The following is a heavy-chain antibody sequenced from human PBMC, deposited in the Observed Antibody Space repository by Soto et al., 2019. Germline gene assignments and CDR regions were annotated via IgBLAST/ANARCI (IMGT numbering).Heavy chain of an antibody. D-gene: IGHD3-10*01. CDR2: ISGSGGST. Sequence: EGSLRLSCAASGFTFSSYAMSWVRQAPGKGLEWVSAISGSGGSTYYADSVKGRFAISRDNSKNTLYLQMNSLRAEDTAVYYCAKDKGLLWFGELPSNFDYWGQGTLVTVSS. CDR3: AKDKGLLWFGELPSNFDY. CDR1: GFTFSSYA. J-gene: IGHJ4*02. V-gene: IGHV3-23*01.